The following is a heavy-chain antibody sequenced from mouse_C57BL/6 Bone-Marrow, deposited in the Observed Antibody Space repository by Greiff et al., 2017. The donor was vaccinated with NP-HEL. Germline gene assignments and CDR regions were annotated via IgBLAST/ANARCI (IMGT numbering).Heavy chain of an antibody. D-gene: IGHD1-1*01. CDR1: GYTFTSYW. V-gene: IGHV1-64*01. CDR3: ARRSSYCYWYFDV. CDR2: IHPNSGST. J-gene: IGHJ1*03. Sequence: QVQLKQSGAELVKPGASVKLSCKASGYTFTSYWMHWVKQRPGQGLEWIGMIHPNSGSTNYNEKFKSKATLTVDKSSSTAYMQLSSLTSEDSAVYYCARRSSYCYWYFDVWGTGTTVTVSS.